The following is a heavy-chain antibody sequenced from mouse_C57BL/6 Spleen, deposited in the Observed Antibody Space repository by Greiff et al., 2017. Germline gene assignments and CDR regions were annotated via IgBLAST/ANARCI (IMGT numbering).Heavy chain of an antibody. CDR1: GYTFTSYW. V-gene: IGHV1-64*01. J-gene: IGHJ2*01. Sequence: QVQLQQPGAELVKPGASVKLSCKASGYTFTSYWMHWVKQRPGQGLEWIGMIHPNSGSTNYNEKFKSKATLTVDTSSSTAYMQLSSLTSEDSAVYDCAREEANSAYYFDYWGQGTTLTVSS. CDR2: IHPNSGST. CDR3: AREEANSAYYFDY. D-gene: IGHD6-1*01.